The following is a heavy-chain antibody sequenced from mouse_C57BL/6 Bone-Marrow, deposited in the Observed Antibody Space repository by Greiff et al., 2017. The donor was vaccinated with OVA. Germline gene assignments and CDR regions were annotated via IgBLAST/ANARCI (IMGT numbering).Heavy chain of an antibody. CDR2: IYPGSGNT. Sequence: QVQLQQSGAELVRPGASVKLSCKASGYTFTDYYINWVKQRPGQGLEWIARIYPGSGNTYYNEKFKGKATLTAEKSSSTAYMQLSSLTSEDSAVYFCARGCYYGSVYYAMDYWGQGTSVTVSS. J-gene: IGHJ4*01. D-gene: IGHD1-1*01. V-gene: IGHV1-76*01. CDR1: GYTFTDYY. CDR3: ARGCYYGSVYYAMDY.